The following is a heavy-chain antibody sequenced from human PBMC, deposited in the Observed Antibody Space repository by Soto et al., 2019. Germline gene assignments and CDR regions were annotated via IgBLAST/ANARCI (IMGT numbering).Heavy chain of an antibody. D-gene: IGHD3-22*01. J-gene: IGHJ5*02. CDR1: GGTFSSYA. CDR2: IIPIFGTA. Sequence: QVQLVQSGAEVKKPGSSVKVSCKASGGTFSSYAISWVRQAPGQGLEWMGGIIPIFGTANYAQKFQGRVTITADESTSTAYMELSSLRSEDTAVYYCARDFNYYDSSGCPSAFDPWGQGTLVAVSS. V-gene: IGHV1-69*01. CDR3: ARDFNYYDSSGCPSAFDP.